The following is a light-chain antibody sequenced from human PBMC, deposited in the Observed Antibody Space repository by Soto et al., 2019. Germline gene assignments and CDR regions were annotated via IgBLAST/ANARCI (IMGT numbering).Light chain of an antibody. CDR1: QGIGNA. J-gene: IGKJ4*01. CDR3: LQDNSYPLT. V-gene: IGKV1-6*01. Sequence: AIQMTQSPSSLSASVGDRVTISCRASQGIGNALGWYQQKPGKAPNLLIYATSSLQGGVPSRFSGSGSGTDFTLTISSLQPEDFATYYCLQDNSYPLTFGGGTKVDI. CDR2: ATS.